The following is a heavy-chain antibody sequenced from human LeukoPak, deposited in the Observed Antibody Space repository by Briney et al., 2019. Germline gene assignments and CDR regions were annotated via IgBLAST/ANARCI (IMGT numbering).Heavy chain of an antibody. D-gene: IGHD3-22*01. CDR1: GGSISSYY. CDR2: IYYSGST. J-gene: IGHJ4*02. V-gene: IGHV4-59*12. Sequence: SETLSLTCTVSGGSISSYYWSWLRQPPGKGLEWIGSIYYSGSTYYNPSLKSRVTISVDTSKNQFSLKLSSVTAADTAVYYCARGRITMIVVVPFDYWGQGTLVTVSS. CDR3: ARGRITMIVVVPFDY.